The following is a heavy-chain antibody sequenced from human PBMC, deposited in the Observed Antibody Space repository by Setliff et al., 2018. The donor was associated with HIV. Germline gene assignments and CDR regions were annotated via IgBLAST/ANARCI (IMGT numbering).Heavy chain of an antibody. CDR1: GFSFGSYG. CDR2: IRYDGTNE. V-gene: IGHV3-30*02. J-gene: IGHJ4*02. Sequence: GGSLRLSCAASGFSFGSYGLHWVRQAPGKGLEWLTFIRYDGTNEYYADSVKGRFSISRDNSKNTVNLQMSSLIGEDTAVYYCAKDRYSTGWHLDHWGQGTQVTVSS. CDR3: AKDRYSTGWHLDH. D-gene: IGHD6-19*01.